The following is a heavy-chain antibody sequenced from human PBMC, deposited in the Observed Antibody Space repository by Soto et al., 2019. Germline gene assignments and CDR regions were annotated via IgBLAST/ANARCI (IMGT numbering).Heavy chain of an antibody. CDR1: GYTFTSFY. Sequence: ASVKVSCKASGYTFTSFYMHWVRQAPGQGLEWMGIINPSGTTTDYAQKFQGRVTMTRDTSTSTYYMELSSLTSEDTAVYYCAKTQIASPYYYGMEGWGQGTAVTVSS. CDR3: AKTQIASPYYYGMEG. CDR2: INPSGTTT. D-gene: IGHD2-2*01. V-gene: IGHV1-46*01. J-gene: IGHJ6*02.